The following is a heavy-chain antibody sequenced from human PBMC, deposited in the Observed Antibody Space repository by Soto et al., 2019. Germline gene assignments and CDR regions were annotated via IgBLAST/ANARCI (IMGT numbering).Heavy chain of an antibody. Sequence: QVQLQESGPGLVKPSGTLSLTCAVSGDSISSDKWWSWVRQPPGKGLEWIGEIHHSGRTNYNPSLKSRVTILVEKSKNQVSLKLSSMTAADTAVYYCARGGDWQFDYWGQGTLVTVSS. CDR2: IHHSGRT. V-gene: IGHV4-4*02. J-gene: IGHJ4*02. CDR3: ARGGDWQFDY. CDR1: GDSISSDKW. D-gene: IGHD2-21*02.